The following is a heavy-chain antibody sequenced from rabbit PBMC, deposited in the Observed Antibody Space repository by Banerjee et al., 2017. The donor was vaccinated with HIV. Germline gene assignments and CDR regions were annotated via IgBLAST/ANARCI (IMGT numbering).Heavy chain of an antibody. J-gene: IGHJ4*01. Sequence: QEQLEESGGDLVKPEGSLTLTCTASGFSFSNKYVMCWVRQAPGKGLEWIGCIAIDSTYYASWATGRFTISKTSSTTVTPQMTSLTAADTATYFCARYDDTSDWVGDFKLWGPGTLVTVS. V-gene: IGHV1S45*01. D-gene: IGHD4-1*01. CDR3: ARYDDTSDWVGDFKL. CDR2: IAIDST. CDR1: GFSFSNKYV.